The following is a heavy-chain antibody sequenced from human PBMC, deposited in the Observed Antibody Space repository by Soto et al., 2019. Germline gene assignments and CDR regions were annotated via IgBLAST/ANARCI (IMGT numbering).Heavy chain of an antibody. CDR3: ARATIGGYSSSWSWGNWFDP. J-gene: IGHJ5*02. CDR1: GGTFSSYA. Sequence: SVKVSCKASGGTFSSYAISCVRQAPGQGLEWMGGIIPIFGTANYAQKFQGRVTITADESTSTAYMELSSLRSEDTAVYYCARATIGGYSSSWSWGNWFDPWGQGTLVTVSS. D-gene: IGHD6-13*01. CDR2: IIPIFGTA. V-gene: IGHV1-69*13.